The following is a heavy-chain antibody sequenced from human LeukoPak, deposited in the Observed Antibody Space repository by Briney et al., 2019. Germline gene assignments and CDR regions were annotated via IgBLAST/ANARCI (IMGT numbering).Heavy chain of an antibody. J-gene: IGHJ4*02. CDR1: GGSFSGYY. CDR2: INHSGST. Sequence: PSETLSLTCAVYGGSFSGYYWSWIRQPPGKGLEWIGEINHSGSTNYNPSLKSRVTISVDTSKNQFSLKLSSVTAADTAVYYCAKSYSYGYWPTDHFDYWGQGTLVTVTS. V-gene: IGHV4-34*01. D-gene: IGHD5-18*01. CDR3: AKSYSYGYWPTDHFDY.